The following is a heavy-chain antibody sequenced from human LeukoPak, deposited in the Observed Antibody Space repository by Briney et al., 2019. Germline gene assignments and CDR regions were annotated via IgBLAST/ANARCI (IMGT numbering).Heavy chain of an antibody. CDR3: ARVQSSGWLLDY. CDR1: GYTLTSYC. CDR2: ISAYNGNT. J-gene: IGHJ4*02. D-gene: IGHD6-19*01. V-gene: IGHV1-18*01. Sequence: GASVKVSCKASGYTLTSYCISWVRQAPGQGLEWMGWISAYNGNTNYAQKLQGRVTMTTDTSTSTAYMELRSLRSDDTAVYYCARVQSSGWLLDYWGQGTLVTVSS.